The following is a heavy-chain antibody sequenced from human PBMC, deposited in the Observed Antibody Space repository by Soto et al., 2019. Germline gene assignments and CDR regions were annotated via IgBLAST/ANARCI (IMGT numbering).Heavy chain of an antibody. V-gene: IGHV3-33*01. D-gene: IGHD3-22*01. CDR2: IWYDGSNK. Sequence: QVQLVESGGGVVQPGRSLRLSCAASGFTFSSYGMHWVRQAPGKGLEWVAVIWYDGSNKYYADSVKGRFTISRDNSKNPLYLQMNSLRAEDTAVYYCARVDDSSGYYHLLDYWGQGTLVTVSS. J-gene: IGHJ4*02. CDR1: GFTFSSYG. CDR3: ARVDDSSGYYHLLDY.